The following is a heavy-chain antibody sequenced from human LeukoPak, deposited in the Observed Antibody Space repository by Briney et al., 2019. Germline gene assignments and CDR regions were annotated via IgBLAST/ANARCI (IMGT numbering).Heavy chain of an antibody. CDR1: GFTFSSHW. Sequence: GGSLRLSCAASGFTFSSHWMTWVRQAPGKGLEWVANIMKDGSVIHYVDSVKGRFTVSRDNAGDSLYLQMNSLRVEDTAVYYCARLYLDSSIYDFWGQGTLVTVSS. J-gene: IGHJ4*02. V-gene: IGHV3-7*01. CDR2: IMKDGSVI. CDR3: ARLYLDSSIYDF. D-gene: IGHD2-21*01.